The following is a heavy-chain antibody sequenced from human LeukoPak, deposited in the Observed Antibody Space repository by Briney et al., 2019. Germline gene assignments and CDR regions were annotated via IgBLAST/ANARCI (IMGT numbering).Heavy chain of an antibody. CDR3: ARGWGAAAGLGDC. CDR2: INERGST. CDR1: GGSFSGYY. D-gene: IGHD6-13*01. Sequence: SETLSLTRDVYGGSFSGYYRSWIRQPPGKGLEWVGEINERGSTKYNPSLNSRVTISADPSKNQFSPKITAVTAADTAVYYCARGWGAAAGLGDCWGRGSLVSVS. V-gene: IGHV4-34*01. J-gene: IGHJ4*02.